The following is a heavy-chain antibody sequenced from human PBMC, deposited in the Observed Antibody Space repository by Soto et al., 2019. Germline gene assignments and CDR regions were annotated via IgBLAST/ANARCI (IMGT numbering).Heavy chain of an antibody. CDR2: ISYDGSNK. V-gene: IGHV3-30*18. D-gene: IGHD2-2*01. J-gene: IGHJ3*02. Sequence: QVQLVESGGGVVQPGRSLRLSCAASGFTFSSYGMHWVRQAPGKGLEWVAVISYDGSNKYYADSVKGRFTISRDNSKNTLYLQMNSLRAEDTAVYYCAKVHFQGYCSSTSCRGGDAFDIWGQGIMVTVSS. CDR3: AKVHFQGYCSSTSCRGGDAFDI. CDR1: GFTFSSYG.